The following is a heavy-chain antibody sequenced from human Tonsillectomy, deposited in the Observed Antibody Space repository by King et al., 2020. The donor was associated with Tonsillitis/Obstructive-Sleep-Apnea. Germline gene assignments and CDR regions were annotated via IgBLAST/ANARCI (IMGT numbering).Heavy chain of an antibody. CDR3: ARRNGDYSTDFDY. V-gene: IGHV4-34*01. CDR1: GGSFSGYY. Sequence: VQLQQWGAGLLKPSETLSLTCAVYGGSFSGYYWSWIRQPPGKGLEWIVEINHSGSTNYNPSLKSRVTISVDTSKNQFSLKLSSVTAADTAVYYCARRNGDYSTDFDYWGQGTLVTVSS. D-gene: IGHD4-17*01. CDR2: INHSGST. J-gene: IGHJ4*02.